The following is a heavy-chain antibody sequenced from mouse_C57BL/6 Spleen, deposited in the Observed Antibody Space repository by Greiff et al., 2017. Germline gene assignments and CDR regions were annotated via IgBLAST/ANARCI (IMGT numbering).Heavy chain of an antibody. V-gene: IGHV1-69*01. CDR3: ASFYYGSSLTWFAY. J-gene: IGHJ3*01. CDR2: IDPSDSYT. CDR1: GYTFTSYW. Sequence: QVQLQQPGAELVMPGASVKLSCKASGYTFTSYWMHWVKQRPGQGLEWIGEIDPSDSYTTYNQKFKGKSTLTVDKSSGTAYMQLSSLTSEDSAVYYCASFYYGSSLTWFAYWGQGTLVTVSA. D-gene: IGHD1-1*01.